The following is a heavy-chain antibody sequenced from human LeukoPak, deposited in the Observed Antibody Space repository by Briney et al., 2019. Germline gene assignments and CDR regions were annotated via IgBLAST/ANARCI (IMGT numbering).Heavy chain of an antibody. V-gene: IGHV4-39*07. D-gene: IGHD5-12*01. CDR1: GASISSSSHL. CDR2: IYYSGST. J-gene: IGHJ4*02. Sequence: SETLSLTCTVSGASISSSSHLWGWIRQPPGKGLEWIGSIYYSGSTYYNPSLKSRVTISVDTSKNQFSLKLSSVTAADTAVYYCARVSVGDSGYDSLYDYWGQGTLVTVSS. CDR3: ARVSVGDSGYDSLYDY.